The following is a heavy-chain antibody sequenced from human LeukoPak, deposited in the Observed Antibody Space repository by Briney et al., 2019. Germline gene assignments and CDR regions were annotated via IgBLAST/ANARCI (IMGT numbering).Heavy chain of an antibody. Sequence: PSETLSLTCTVSGGSISSYYWSWIRQPAGKGLEWIGRIYTSGSTNYNPSLKSRVTMSVDTSKNQFSLKLSSVTAADTAVYYCARLAYYYDSSGYYPNYWYFDLWGRGTLVTVSS. D-gene: IGHD3-22*01. CDR2: IYTSGST. V-gene: IGHV4-4*07. CDR3: ARLAYYYDSSGYYPNYWYFDL. J-gene: IGHJ2*01. CDR1: GGSISSYY.